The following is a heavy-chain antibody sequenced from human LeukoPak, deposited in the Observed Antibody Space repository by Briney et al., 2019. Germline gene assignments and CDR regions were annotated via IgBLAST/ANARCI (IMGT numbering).Heavy chain of an antibody. CDR2: VSYDGSNK. CDR1: GFTFRSCG. V-gene: IGHV3-30*19. CDR3: ARGPEVVTAIYEYFQH. J-gene: IGHJ1*01. D-gene: IGHD2-21*02. Sequence: PGGSLRLSCAASGFTFRSCGMHWVRQAPGKGLEWVAVVSYDGSNKYYADSVKGRFTISRDNSKNTLYLQMNSLRAEDTAVYYCARGPEVVTAIYEYFQHWGQGTLVTVSS.